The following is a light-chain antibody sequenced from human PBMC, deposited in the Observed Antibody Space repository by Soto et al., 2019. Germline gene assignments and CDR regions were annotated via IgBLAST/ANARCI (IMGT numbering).Light chain of an antibody. J-gene: IGKJ2*01. V-gene: IGKV3-15*01. CDR2: GAS. CDR3: QHYNNWPFT. CDR1: QSVSSN. Sequence: EIVMTQSPATLSVSPGERATLSCRASQSVSSNLAWYQQKPGQAPRLLIFGASTRVTGLPARFSGSGSGTEFTLTISSLQSEDFAVYYCQHYNNWPFTFGQGTKLEIK.